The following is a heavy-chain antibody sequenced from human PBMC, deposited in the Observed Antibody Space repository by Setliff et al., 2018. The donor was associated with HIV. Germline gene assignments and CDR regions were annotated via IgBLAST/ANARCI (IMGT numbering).Heavy chain of an antibody. Sequence: PSETLSLTCAVYGGSFSGYYWSWISQPPGKGLEWIGGVKYNPSLKGRVTIAVDTSKSQFSLKLRSLTAADTAVYYCARGNYYESGTYYKDGDYYYYYYMDVWGKGTTVTVSS. V-gene: IGHV4-34*01. D-gene: IGHD3-10*01. CDR1: GGSFSGYY. J-gene: IGHJ6*03. CDR2: V. CDR3: ARGNYYESGTYYKDGDYYYYYYMDV.